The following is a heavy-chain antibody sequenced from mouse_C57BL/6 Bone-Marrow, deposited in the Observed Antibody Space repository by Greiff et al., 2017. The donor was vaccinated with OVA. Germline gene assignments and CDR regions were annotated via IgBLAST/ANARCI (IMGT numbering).Heavy chain of an antibody. D-gene: IGHD2-2*01. CDR3: ARDPYGYVRGRYFDV. V-gene: IGHV1-50*01. CDR1: GYTFTSYW. J-gene: IGHJ1*03. Sequence: QVQLQQPGAELVKPGASVKLSCKASGYTFTSYWMQWVKQRPGQGLEWIGEIDPSDSYTNYNQKFKGKATLTVDTSSSTAYMQLSSLTSEDSAVYYCARDPYGYVRGRYFDVWGTGTTVTVSS. CDR2: IDPSDSYT.